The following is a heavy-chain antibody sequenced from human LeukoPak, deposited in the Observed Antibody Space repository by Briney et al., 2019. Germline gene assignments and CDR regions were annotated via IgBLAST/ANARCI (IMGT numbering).Heavy chain of an antibody. CDR2: TSYDGNEK. J-gene: IGHJ4*02. V-gene: IGHV3-30*03. D-gene: IGHD6-25*01. CDR3: AAGGTRAATGRMGF. CDR1: GFTFSSFG. Sequence: GGSLRLSCAASGFTFSSFGMHWVRQAPGKGLEWVTVTSYDGNEKYYADSVKGRFTISRDNSKNTVYLQMNSLRAEDTAVYYCAAGGTRAATGRMGFWGQGTLVTVSS.